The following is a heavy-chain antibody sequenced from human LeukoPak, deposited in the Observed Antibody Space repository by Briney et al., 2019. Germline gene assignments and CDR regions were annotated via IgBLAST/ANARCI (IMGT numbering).Heavy chain of an antibody. D-gene: IGHD2-15*01. CDR1: GYTFTSYY. J-gene: IGHJ4*02. Sequence: ASVKVSCKASGYTFTSYYMHWVRQAPGQGLEWMEIINPSGGSTSYAQKFQGRVTMTRDMSTSTVYMELSSLRSEDTAVYYCARVPLYCSGDNCYWENFDYWGQGTLVTVSS. V-gene: IGHV1-46*01. CDR2: INPSGGST. CDR3: ARVPLYCSGDNCYWENFDY.